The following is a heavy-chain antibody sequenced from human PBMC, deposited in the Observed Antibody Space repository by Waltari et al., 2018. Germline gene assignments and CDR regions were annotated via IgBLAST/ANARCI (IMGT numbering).Heavy chain of an antibody. D-gene: IGHD3-22*01. CDR2: ISDSGVIT. CDR1: GFNFISYA. J-gene: IGHJ4*02. Sequence: EVHLLESGGGLAQPGGSLRLSCAASGFNFISYAMSWVRQAPGKGLEWVSGISDSGVITKYADSVKGRFTVSRDNSKNTVFLQLNSLRAEDTANYYCARHLYSIDYLELGNWGQGTLVTVSS. V-gene: IGHV3-23*01. CDR3: ARHLYSIDYLELGN.